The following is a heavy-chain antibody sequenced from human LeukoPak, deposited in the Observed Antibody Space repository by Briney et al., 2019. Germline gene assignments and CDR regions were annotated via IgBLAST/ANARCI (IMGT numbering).Heavy chain of an antibody. D-gene: IGHD3/OR15-3a*01. CDR3: ARATWTYNWFDP. CDR1: GGSFSGYY. J-gene: IGHJ5*02. V-gene: IGHV4-34*01. CDR2: INHSGST. Sequence: PSETLSLTCAVYGGSFSGYYWSWIRQTPGKGLEWIGEINHSGSTNYNPSLKSRVTISVDMSKNQFSLKLSSVTAADTAVYYCARATWTYNWFDPWGQGTLVTVSS.